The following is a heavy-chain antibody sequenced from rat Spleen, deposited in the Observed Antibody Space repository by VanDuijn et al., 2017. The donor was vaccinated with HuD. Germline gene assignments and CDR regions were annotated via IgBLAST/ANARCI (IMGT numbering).Heavy chain of an antibody. Sequence: EVQLVESGGGLVQPGRSLKLSCAASGFTFSNYGMHWIRQAPTKGLEWVATISTSGHNTYYRDSVKGRFTISRDNAKSTLYLQMNSLRSEDTATYYCTRQSPYYFDYWGQGVMVTVSS. CDR2: ISTSGHNT. CDR3: TRQSPYYFDY. CDR1: GFTFSNYG. D-gene: IGHD1-1*01. V-gene: IGHV5-19*01. J-gene: IGHJ2*01.